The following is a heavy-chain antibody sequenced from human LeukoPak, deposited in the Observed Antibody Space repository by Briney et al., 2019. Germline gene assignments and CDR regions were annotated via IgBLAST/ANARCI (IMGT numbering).Heavy chain of an antibody. D-gene: IGHD3-10*01. J-gene: IGHJ4*02. CDR3: ANDLYYYGSGSYFDY. V-gene: IGHV3-7*01. CDR2: IKRDGSEK. CDR1: GFTFSSYW. Sequence: AGGSLRLSCVASGFTFSSYWMSWVRQAPGKGLEWVANIKRDGSEKYYVDSVKGRFTISRDNAENSLYLQMNSLRAEDTAVYYCANDLYYYGSGSYFDYWGQGTLVTVSS.